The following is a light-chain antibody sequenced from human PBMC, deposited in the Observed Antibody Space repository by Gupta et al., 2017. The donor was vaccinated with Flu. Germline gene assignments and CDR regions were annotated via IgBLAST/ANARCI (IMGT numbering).Light chain of an antibody. CDR3: QQTYSFPRT. CDR2: AAS. J-gene: IGKJ3*01. CDR1: QYISRY. Sequence: PSSLSASVGDRVTITCRASQYISRYLSWFQQKPGKAPKLLIYAASSLQTGVPSRISGSGSGTDFTLTISSLQPEDFATYYCQQTYSFPRTFGPGTKGGYQT. V-gene: IGKV1-39*01.